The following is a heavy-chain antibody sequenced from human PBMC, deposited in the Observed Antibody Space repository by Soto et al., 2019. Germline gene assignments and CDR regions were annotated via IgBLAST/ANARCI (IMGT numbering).Heavy chain of an antibody. CDR2: IKRKKDGGKT. Sequence: GGSLRLSCAASGFTFSNAWMNWVRQAPGKGLEWVGRIKRKKDGGKTDYAAPVKGSFSVSRNDSKNTLYLQMDSLKTVDTAVYYCSTGVNQWLANDYWGQGTLVTVSS. V-gene: IGHV3-15*07. CDR3: STGVNQWLANDY. D-gene: IGHD6-19*01. CDR1: GFTFSNAW. J-gene: IGHJ4*02.